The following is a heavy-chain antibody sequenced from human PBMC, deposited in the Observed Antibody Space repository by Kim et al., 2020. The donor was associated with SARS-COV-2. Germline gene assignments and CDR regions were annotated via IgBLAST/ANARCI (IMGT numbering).Heavy chain of an antibody. CDR1: GVTFDTYA. D-gene: IGHD6-6*01. CDR2: ISYHGRYT. J-gene: IGHJ4*02. Sequence: GGSLRLSCAVSGVTFDTYAMSWVRQAPGKGLEWVSGISYHGRYTDYADSVKGRFTISRDNSKNTLYLQMNSLRAEDTAVYFCAKGHITARQSWDYWGQGTLVTVSS. V-gene: IGHV3-23*01. CDR3: AKGHITARQSWDY.